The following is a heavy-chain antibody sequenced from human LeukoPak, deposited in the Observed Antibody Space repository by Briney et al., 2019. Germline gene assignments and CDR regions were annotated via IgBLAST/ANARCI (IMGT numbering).Heavy chain of an antibody. Sequence: PGGSLRLSCTGSGFPFSSYCMHWVRQTPSSGLEWVAIIRYDGKTKYYADVVRGSYTNAGEDSHTTVHLPMKPMTSDDAAVYFVAKDLKKVVVQYCHPWGGGPRVRVS. CDR1: GFPFSSYC. V-gene: IGHV3-30*02. CDR3: AKDLKKVVVQYCHP. CDR2: IRYDGKTK. J-gene: IGHJ5*02. D-gene: IGHD2/OR15-2a*01.